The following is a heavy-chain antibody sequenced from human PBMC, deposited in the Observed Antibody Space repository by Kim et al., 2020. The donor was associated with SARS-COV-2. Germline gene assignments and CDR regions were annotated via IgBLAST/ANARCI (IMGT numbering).Heavy chain of an antibody. V-gene: IGHV3-30*02. D-gene: IGHD3-22*01. Sequence: ADSVKGRFTIAGDNSKNTLYLQMNSLGAEDTAVYYCAKDKGAMIVVALDYWGQGTLVTVSS. J-gene: IGHJ4*02. CDR3: AKDKGAMIVVALDY.